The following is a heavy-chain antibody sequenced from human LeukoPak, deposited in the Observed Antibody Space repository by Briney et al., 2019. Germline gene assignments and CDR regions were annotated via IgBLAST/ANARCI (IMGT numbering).Heavy chain of an antibody. CDR3: AGGYYEGRYYGMDV. CDR1: GFTFSSYG. CDR2: IWYDGSNK. J-gene: IGHJ6*02. V-gene: IGHV3-33*08. D-gene: IGHD1-26*01. Sequence: GGSLRLSWAASGFTFSSYGMPWVRQAPGKGLGWVAVIWYDGSNKYYADSVKGRFTISRDNSKNTLYLQMNSLRAEDTAVYYCAGGYYEGRYYGMDVWGQGTTVTVSS.